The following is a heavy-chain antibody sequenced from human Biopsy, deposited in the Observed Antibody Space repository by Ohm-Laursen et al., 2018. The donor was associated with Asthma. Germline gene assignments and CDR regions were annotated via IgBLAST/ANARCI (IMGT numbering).Heavy chain of an antibody. Sequence: SLRLSCAASGFTFSSYSMSWIRRAPGKGLEWVSYISSSGSTIYYADSVKGRFTISRDNAKNSLYLQMNSLRAEDTAVYYCAREGVNYYDSSGYLEYWGQGTLVTVSS. J-gene: IGHJ4*02. V-gene: IGHV3-11*01. CDR2: ISSSGSTI. D-gene: IGHD3-22*01. CDR1: GFTFSSYS. CDR3: AREGVNYYDSSGYLEY.